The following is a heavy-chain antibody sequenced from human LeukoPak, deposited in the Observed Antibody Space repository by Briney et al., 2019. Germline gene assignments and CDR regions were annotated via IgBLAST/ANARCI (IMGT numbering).Heavy chain of an antibody. CDR2: IYYSGST. Sequence: KPSETLSLTCTVSGGSISSYYWSWIRQPPGKGLEWIGYIYYSGSTNYNPSLKSRVTISVDTSKNQFSLKLSSVTATDTAVYYCAREGYSSILDYYYYGMDVWGQGTTVTVSS. CDR1: GGSISSYY. V-gene: IGHV4-59*01. J-gene: IGHJ6*02. CDR3: AREGYSSILDYYYYGMDV. D-gene: IGHD6-13*01.